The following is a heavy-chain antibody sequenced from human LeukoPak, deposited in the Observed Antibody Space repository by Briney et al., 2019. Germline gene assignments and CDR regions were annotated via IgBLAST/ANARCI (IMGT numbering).Heavy chain of an antibody. Sequence: GGSLRLSCAASGFTFHYFWMHWVRQVPGKGLVWVSGINHDGTATYYADSVKGRFTISRDNAKNTVYLQMNGLRAEDTTVYYCATVNEYWGQGTLVTVSS. CDR2: INHDGTAT. D-gene: IGHD1-1*01. CDR1: GFTFHYFW. J-gene: IGHJ4*02. V-gene: IGHV3-74*01. CDR3: ATVNEY.